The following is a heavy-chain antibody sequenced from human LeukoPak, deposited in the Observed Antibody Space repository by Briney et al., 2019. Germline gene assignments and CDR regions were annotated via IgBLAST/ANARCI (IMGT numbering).Heavy chain of an antibody. Sequence: SETLSLTCTVSGGSISSGDYYWSWIRQPPGKGLEWIGYIYYSGSTYYNPSLKSRVTISVDTSKNQFSLKLSSVTAADTAVYYCARDSHIVGAGFDYWGQGTLVTVSS. CDR3: ARDSHIVGAGFDY. CDR1: GGSISSGDYY. CDR2: IYYSGST. J-gene: IGHJ4*02. D-gene: IGHD1-26*01. V-gene: IGHV4-30-4*01.